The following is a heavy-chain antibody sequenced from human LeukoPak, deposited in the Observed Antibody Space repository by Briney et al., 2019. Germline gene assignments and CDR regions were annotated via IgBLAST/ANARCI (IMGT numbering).Heavy chain of an antibody. CDR1: GGSFSGYY. V-gene: IGHV4-34*01. CDR3: ARDLREDYYDSSGYYSGAFAFDY. Sequence: SETLSLTCAVYGGSFSGYYWSWIRQPPGKGLEWIGEINHSGSTNYNPSLKSRVTISVDTSKNQFSLKLSSVTAADTAVYYCARDLREDYYDSSGYYSGAFAFDYWGQGTLVTVSS. J-gene: IGHJ4*02. D-gene: IGHD3-22*01. CDR2: INHSGST.